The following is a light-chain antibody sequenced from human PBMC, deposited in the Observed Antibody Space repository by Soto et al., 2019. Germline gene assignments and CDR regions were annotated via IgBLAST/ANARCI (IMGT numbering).Light chain of an antibody. CDR2: AAS. V-gene: IGKV1-5*01. Sequence: DIQMTQSPSSLSASVGDRVTITCRASQNIRKYLSWYQQTAGKAPKLLIYAASTLQSGVPSRFSGSGSGTEFTLTISSLQPDDFATYYCQQYNSYWTFGQGTKVDIK. J-gene: IGKJ1*01. CDR3: QQYNSYWT. CDR1: QNIRKY.